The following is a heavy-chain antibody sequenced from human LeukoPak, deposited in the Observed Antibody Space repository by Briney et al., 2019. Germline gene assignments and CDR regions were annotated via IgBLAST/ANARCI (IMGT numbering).Heavy chain of an antibody. CDR2: ISGSGGST. Sequence: GGSLRLSCAASGFIFGNHAMSWVRQAPGKGLEWVSTISGSGGSTYYADSVKGRCTISRDNSKGTLYLQANSLRADDSAVYYCAKEGGYCSSSSCSDYFDYWGQGSLVTVSS. D-gene: IGHD2-2*01. V-gene: IGHV3-23*01. J-gene: IGHJ4*02. CDR1: GFIFGNHA. CDR3: AKEGGYCSSSSCSDYFDY.